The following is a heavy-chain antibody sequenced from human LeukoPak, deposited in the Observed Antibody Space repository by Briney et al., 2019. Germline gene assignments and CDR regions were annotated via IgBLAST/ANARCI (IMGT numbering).Heavy chain of an antibody. Sequence: ASVTVSCKASGYTFTGYYMHWVRQAPGQGLEWMGWINPNSGGTNYAQKFQGRVTMTRDTSISTAYMELSRLRSDDTAVYYCARGAIAIRRNDGHNWSDPWGQGTLVTVSS. CDR1: GYTFTGYY. CDR3: ARGAIAIRRNDGHNWSDP. D-gene: IGHD1-1*01. V-gene: IGHV1-2*02. CDR2: INPNSGGT. J-gene: IGHJ5*02.